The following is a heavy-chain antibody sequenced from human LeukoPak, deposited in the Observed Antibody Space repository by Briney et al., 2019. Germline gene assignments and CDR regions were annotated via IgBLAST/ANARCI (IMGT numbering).Heavy chain of an antibody. Sequence: GGSLRLSCAASGFTFSSYGMHWVRQAPGKGLEWVAVISYDGSNKYYADSVKGRFTISRDNSKNTLYLQMNSLRAEDTAVYYCAKDLGGRKNYFDYWGQGTLVTVSS. D-gene: IGHD3-16*01. CDR3: AKDLGGRKNYFDY. J-gene: IGHJ4*02. CDR2: ISYDGSNK. V-gene: IGHV3-30*18. CDR1: GFTFSSYG.